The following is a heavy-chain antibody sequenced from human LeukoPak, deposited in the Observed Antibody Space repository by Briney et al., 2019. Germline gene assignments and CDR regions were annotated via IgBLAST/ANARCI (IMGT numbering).Heavy chain of an antibody. CDR1: GGSISNYY. D-gene: IGHD3-10*01. CDR2: IYYSGST. Sequence: SETLSLTCTVSGGSISNYYWSWIRQPPGKGLEWIGYIYYSGSTNYNPSLKSRVTISVDTSKNQFSLKLSSVTAADTAVYYCARDRAYFDLWGRGTLVTVSS. J-gene: IGHJ2*01. V-gene: IGHV4-59*01. CDR3: ARDRAYFDL.